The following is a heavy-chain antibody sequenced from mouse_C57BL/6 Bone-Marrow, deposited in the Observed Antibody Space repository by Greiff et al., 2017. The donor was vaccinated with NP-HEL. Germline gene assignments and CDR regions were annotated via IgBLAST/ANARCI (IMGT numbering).Heavy chain of an antibody. CDR3: TAYGYDEGRGAMDY. CDR1: GFNIKDDY. D-gene: IGHD2-2*01. CDR2: IDPENGDT. V-gene: IGHV14-4*01. Sequence: VQLQQSGAELVRPGASVKLSCTASGFNIKDDYMHWVKQRPEQGLEWIGWIDPENGDTEYASKFQGKATITADTSSNTAYLQLSSLTSEDTAVYYGTAYGYDEGRGAMDYWGQGTSVTVSS. J-gene: IGHJ4*01.